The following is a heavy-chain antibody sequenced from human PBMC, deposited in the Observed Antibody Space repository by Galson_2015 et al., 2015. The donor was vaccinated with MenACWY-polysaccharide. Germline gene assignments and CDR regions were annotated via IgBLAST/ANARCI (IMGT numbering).Heavy chain of an antibody. CDR2: ISFDGGT. Sequence: TLSPPRTVSGGSLPRGGFFWGRIRPHPGEGPEWVASISFDGGTYFNPSLKCRVTISIDTPNNQFSLKLNSVTAPDTAVYYCARGGRAVSNRTWFDPWGQGTLVTVSS. D-gene: IGHD3-16*01. J-gene: IGHJ5*02. V-gene: IGHV4-31*03. CDR1: GGSLPRGGFF. CDR3: ARGGRAVSNRTWFDP.